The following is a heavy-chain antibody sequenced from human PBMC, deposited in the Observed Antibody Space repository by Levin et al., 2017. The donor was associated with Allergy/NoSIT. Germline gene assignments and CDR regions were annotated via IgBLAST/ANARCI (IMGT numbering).Heavy chain of an antibody. CDR2: ISWNSGSI. J-gene: IGHJ6*02. Sequence: PGGSLKISCAASGFTFDDYAMHWVRQAPGKGLEWVSGISWNSGSIGYADSVKGRFTISRDNAKNSLYLQMNSLRAEDTALYYCAKSIGYCSSTSCPPYYYYGMDVWGQGTTVTVSS. CDR3: AKSIGYCSSTSCPPYYYYGMDV. CDR1: GFTFDDYA. D-gene: IGHD2-2*01. V-gene: IGHV3-9*01.